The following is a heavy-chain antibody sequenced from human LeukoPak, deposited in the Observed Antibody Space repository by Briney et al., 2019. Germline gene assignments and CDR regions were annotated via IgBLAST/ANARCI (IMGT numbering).Heavy chain of an antibody. J-gene: IGHJ4*02. Sequence: GGSLRLSCAVSGFTFDDYAMHWVRQAPGKGLEWVSLISWDGGKTYYADSVQGRFTISRDNNKNSLYLQMNSLRAEDTAIYYCAKDTVSSGWHTGIDHWGQGTLVTVSS. V-gene: IGHV3-43D*03. D-gene: IGHD6-19*01. CDR1: GFTFDDYA. CDR3: AKDTVSSGWHTGIDH. CDR2: ISWDGGKT.